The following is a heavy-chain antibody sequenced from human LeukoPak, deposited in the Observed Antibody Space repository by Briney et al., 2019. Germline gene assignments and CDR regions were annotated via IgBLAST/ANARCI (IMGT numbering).Heavy chain of an antibody. CDR3: TRGPPHIVSTRGGGDDC. CDR2: ISINFPRPYI. V-gene: IGHV3-21*01. Sequence: PGGSLRLSCGAPRFTFSNYLMNSVRQAPAKGLEWVSSISINFPRPYIYYTDSVKGRFPISRDNAKNSLYLQMNSLRAEDTAVYYRTRGPPHIVSTRGGGDDCWGQGTLVTVSS. CDR1: RFTFSNYL. J-gene: IGHJ4*02. D-gene: IGHD5/OR15-5a*01.